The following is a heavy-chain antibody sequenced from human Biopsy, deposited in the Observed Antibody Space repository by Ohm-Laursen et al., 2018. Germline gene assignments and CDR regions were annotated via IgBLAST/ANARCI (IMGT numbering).Heavy chain of an antibody. CDR1: GASVKTSGYF. Sequence: TLSLTCNVSGASVKTSGYFWAWIRQRPGKGLGWIGYISYNERTHYNPSLTSRLAISFDTSNNRISLQLRSVSVADTAVYYCVREPKTGTAEAWYFDLWGRGSPVTVPS. J-gene: IGHJ2*01. V-gene: IGHV4-31*03. CDR2: ISYNERT. D-gene: IGHD3-9*01. CDR3: VREPKTGTAEAWYFDL.